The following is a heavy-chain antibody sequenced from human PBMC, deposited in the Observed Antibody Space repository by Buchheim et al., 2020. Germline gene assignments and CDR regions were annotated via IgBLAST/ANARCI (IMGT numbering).Heavy chain of an antibody. D-gene: IGHD3-22*01. V-gene: IGHV4-61*02. CDR1: GGSISSGSYY. J-gene: IGHJ6*02. Sequence: QVQLQESGPGLVKPSQTLSLTCTVSGGSISSGSYYWSWIRQPAGKGLEWIGRIYTSGSTNYNPSLKSRVTISVDTSKNQFSLKLSSVTAADTAVYYCAKSLGATYYYDSSGYLIRYYYYGMDVWGQGTT. CDR2: IYTSGST. CDR3: AKSLGATYYYDSSGYLIRYYYYGMDV.